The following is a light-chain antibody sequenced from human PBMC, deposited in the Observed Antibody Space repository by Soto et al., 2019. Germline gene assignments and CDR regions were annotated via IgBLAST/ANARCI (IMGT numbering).Light chain of an antibody. V-gene: IGKV3-15*01. Sequence: EIVMTQSPATLSLSPGERATLSCRASQSVSNNLAWYQQKHGQAPRLLFYGASTRATGIPARFIGSGSGTEFPLTISSLQPDDFAIDYCQQYHTYGTFGQGTKVDNK. CDR2: GAS. J-gene: IGKJ1*01. CDR1: QSVSNN. CDR3: QQYHTYGT.